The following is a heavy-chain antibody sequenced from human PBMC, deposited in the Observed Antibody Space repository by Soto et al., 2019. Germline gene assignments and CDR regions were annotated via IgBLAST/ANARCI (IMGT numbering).Heavy chain of an antibody. CDR1: GGSISSSNYY. CDR3: ARHDWAKPFDY. D-gene: IGHD3-9*01. V-gene: IGHV4-39*01. J-gene: IGHJ4*02. Sequence: QLQLQESGPELVKPSETLSLTCTVSGGSISSSNYYWGWIRQPPGTGLEWIGSIYYSGSTYYNPSLKSRVTISVDTSKNQLSLKLSSVTAADTAVYYCARHDWAKPFDYWGQGTLVTVSS. CDR2: IYYSGST.